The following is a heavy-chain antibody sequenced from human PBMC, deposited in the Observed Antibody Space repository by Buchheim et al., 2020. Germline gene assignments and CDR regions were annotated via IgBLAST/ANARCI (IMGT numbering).Heavy chain of an antibody. CDR1: GFSLSTNGVG. CDR2: IYWDDDR. V-gene: IGHV2-5*02. J-gene: IGHJ4*02. D-gene: IGHD2-8*01. CDR3: AHSRPATNTNEYYFDN. Sequence: QITLKESGPTLVKPTQTLTLTCTFSGFSLSTNGVGVGWIRQSPGKALEWLGIIYWDDDRRYSPSLKSTLTITKAPPKNQVVLTMTNMDPVDSATYYCAHSRPATNTNEYYFDNWGQGTL.